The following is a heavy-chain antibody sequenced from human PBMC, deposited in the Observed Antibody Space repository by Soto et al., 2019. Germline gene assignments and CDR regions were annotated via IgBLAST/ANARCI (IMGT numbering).Heavy chain of an antibody. J-gene: IGHJ4*02. CDR2: ISSSSSYT. CDR3: AREAYDYVWGSYRYTNDY. V-gene: IGHV3-11*06. CDR1: GFTFSDYY. D-gene: IGHD3-16*02. Sequence: ESGGGLVKPGGSLRLSCAASGFTFSDYYMSWIRQAPGKGLEWVSYISSSSSYTNYADSVKGRFTISRDNAKNSLYLQMNSLRAEDTAVYYCAREAYDYVWGSYRYTNDYWGQGTLVTVSS.